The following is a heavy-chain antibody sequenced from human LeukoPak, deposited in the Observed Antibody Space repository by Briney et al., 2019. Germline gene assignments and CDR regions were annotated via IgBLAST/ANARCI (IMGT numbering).Heavy chain of an antibody. CDR2: VTHSDFDKANGDIT. CDR1: GASISKDY. Sequence: PSETLSLTCTVSGASISKDYWAWIRQPPGKGLEWIGYVTHSDFDKANGDITNYNPSLESRVTTSVDTSKNQFSLKLSSVTAADTAVYYCARAVYEVRPHDAFDIWGQGTMVNVSS. CDR3: ARAVYEVRPHDAFDI. V-gene: IGHV4-59*01. D-gene: IGHD2/OR15-2a*01. J-gene: IGHJ3*02.